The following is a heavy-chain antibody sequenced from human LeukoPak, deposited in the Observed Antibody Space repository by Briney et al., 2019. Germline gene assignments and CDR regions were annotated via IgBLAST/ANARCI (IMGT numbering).Heavy chain of an antibody. Sequence: GGSLRLSCAASGFTFSRFWVSWVRQAPGKGREWVANVKQDGSEKYYVDSVKGRFTISRDNAKNSLYLKMNSVRAEDTAVYYCARYGSIAAAGTFDYWGQGTLVTVSS. D-gene: IGHD6-13*01. CDR3: ARYGSIAAAGTFDY. CDR2: VKQDGSEK. J-gene: IGHJ4*02. V-gene: IGHV3-7*04. CDR1: GFTFSRFW.